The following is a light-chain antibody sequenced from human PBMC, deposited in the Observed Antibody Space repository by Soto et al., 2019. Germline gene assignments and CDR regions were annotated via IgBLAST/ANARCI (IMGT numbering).Light chain of an antibody. CDR1: QSISSNX. V-gene: IGKV3-20*01. Sequence: EIVLTQSPGTLSLSPGERATLSCXXSQSISSNXLAWYQQKPGQAPRLLIYGASSRATGIPDRFSGSGSGTDFTLTISRLEPEDFAVYYCQQYGSSPPYTFGQGTKLEIK. CDR2: GAS. J-gene: IGKJ2*01. CDR3: QQYGSSPPYT.